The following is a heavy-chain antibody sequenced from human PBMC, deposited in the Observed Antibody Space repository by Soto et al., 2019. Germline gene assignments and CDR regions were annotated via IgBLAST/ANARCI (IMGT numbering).Heavy chain of an antibody. CDR1: GFTFSVNY. Sequence: QVKLVESGGGLVKPGGSLRLSCAASGFTFSVNYMSWIRQAPGKGLEWVSYISSSGSAIYYADSVKGRFIISRDNAKNSLYLQMNSLRAEDTAVYYCARDRYGDKAFDYWGQGTLVTVSS. V-gene: IGHV3-11*01. D-gene: IGHD4-17*01. CDR2: ISSSGSAI. J-gene: IGHJ4*02. CDR3: ARDRYGDKAFDY.